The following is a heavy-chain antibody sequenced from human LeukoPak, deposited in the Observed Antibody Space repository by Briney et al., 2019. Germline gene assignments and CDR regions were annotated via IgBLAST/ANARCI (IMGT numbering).Heavy chain of an antibody. CDR3: AISSWIQLSTAVFDY. CDR2: MNPNSGNT. D-gene: IGHD5-18*01. Sequence: ASVKVSCKASGYTFTSYDINWVRQATGQGLEWMGWMNPNSGNTGYAQKFQGRVTITRNTSISTAYMELSSLRSEDTAVYYCAISSWIQLSTAVFDYWGQGTLVTVSS. J-gene: IGHJ4*02. V-gene: IGHV1-8*03. CDR1: GYTFTSYD.